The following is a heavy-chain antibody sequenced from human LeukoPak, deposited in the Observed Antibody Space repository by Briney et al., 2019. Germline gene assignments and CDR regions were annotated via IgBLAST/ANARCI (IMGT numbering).Heavy chain of an antibody. J-gene: IGHJ5*02. CDR3: ARVDSSSWYNWFDP. CDR2: MNPNSGNT. D-gene: IGHD6-13*01. Sequence: ASVKVSCKASGGTFSSYAISWVRQAPGQGLEWMGWMNPNSGNTGYAQKFQGRVTMTRNTSISTAYMELSSLRSEDTAVYYCARVDSSSWYNWFDPWGQGTLVTVSS. CDR1: GGTFSSYA. V-gene: IGHV1-8*02.